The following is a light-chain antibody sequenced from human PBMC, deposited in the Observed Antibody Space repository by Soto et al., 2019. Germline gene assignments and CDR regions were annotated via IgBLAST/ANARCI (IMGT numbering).Light chain of an antibody. CDR2: DNT. J-gene: IGLJ2*01. CDR3: GTWDGSLSAGV. Sequence: QSVLTQPPSVSAAPGQKVTISCSGSSSNIENNYVSWYQQLPGAAPKLLIYDNTERPSGIPDRFSGSKSGTSATLGITGLQTGDEGNYYRGTWDGSLSAGVFGGGTQLTVL. CDR1: SSNIENNY. V-gene: IGLV1-51*01.